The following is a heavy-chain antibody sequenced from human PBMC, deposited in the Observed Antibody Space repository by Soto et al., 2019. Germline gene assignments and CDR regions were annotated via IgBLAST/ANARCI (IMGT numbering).Heavy chain of an antibody. D-gene: IGHD2-8*01. V-gene: IGHV3-9*01. CDR1: GLTFDDYA. J-gene: IGHJ4*02. CDR2: IRWNSGSI. CDR3: ENGRENGGQYAY. Sequence: EVQLVESGGGMVPPGRSLRLSCAASGLTFDDYAMHWVRQAPGKGQEWVPGIRWNSGSIGYEDSEKGRCTITRDNAKNSRYLLMISLRSEDTALYLCENGRENGGQYAYWWQGTLVTVFS.